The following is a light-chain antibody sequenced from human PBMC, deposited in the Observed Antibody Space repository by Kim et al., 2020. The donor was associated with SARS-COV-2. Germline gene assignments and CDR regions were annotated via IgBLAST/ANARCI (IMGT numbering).Light chain of an antibody. J-gene: IGKJ2*01. CDR2: GAS. CDR3: HQYNDWPPGDT. V-gene: IGKV3-15*01. Sequence: EIVMTQSPATLSVSPGERVTLFCRASQSVHSNLDRYQIKRGHAPRVLFYGASTRATGIPARFSGSGSGTEFTLSISSLQSEDFAVYLCHQYNDWPPGDTFGQGTKLEIK. CDR1: QSVHSN.